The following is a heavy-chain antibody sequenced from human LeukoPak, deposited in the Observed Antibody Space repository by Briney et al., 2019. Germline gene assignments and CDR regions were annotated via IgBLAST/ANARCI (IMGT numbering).Heavy chain of an antibody. D-gene: IGHD2-2*01. J-gene: IGHJ4*02. Sequence: GGSLRLFCAASGFTFSSYEMNWVRQAPGKGLEWVSHISSSGSTMYYADSVKGRFTISRDNAKDSLYLQMNSLRAEDTAVYYCARQDCSSTSCQYYFDYWGQGTLVTVSS. V-gene: IGHV3-48*03. CDR1: GFTFSSYE. CDR3: ARQDCSSTSCQYYFDY. CDR2: ISSSGSTM.